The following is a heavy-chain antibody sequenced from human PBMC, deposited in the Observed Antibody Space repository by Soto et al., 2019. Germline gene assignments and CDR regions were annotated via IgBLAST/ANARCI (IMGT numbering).Heavy chain of an antibody. CDR1: SGSISSSTW. CDR2: IYHSGSI. D-gene: IGHD3-10*01. Sequence: QVQLQESGPGLVKPSGTLSLTCAVSSGSISSSTWWSWVRQPPGKGLEWIGEIYHSGSINYNPSRESRVTISVDKSKNQFSLKLSSVTAADTAVYYCARRSPRGDHFAYWGQGTLVTVSS. V-gene: IGHV4-4*02. CDR3: ARRSPRGDHFAY. J-gene: IGHJ4*02.